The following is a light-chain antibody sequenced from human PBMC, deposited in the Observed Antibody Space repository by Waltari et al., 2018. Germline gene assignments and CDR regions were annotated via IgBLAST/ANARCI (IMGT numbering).Light chain of an antibody. Sequence: SYELTQAPSVSVSPGQTASITCSGDKLERKYVCVHQQRPGQSPLLVIYQDIKRPSGIPERFSGSNSGNTATLTISATQAMDEADYYCQAWDSSTAHVIFGGGTKLTVL. CDR2: QDI. CDR1: KLERKY. V-gene: IGLV3-1*01. J-gene: IGLJ2*01. CDR3: QAWDSSTAHVI.